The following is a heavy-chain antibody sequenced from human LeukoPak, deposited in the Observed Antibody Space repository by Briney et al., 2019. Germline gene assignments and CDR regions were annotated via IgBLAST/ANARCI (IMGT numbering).Heavy chain of an antibody. CDR2: IPSDGNNK. CDR1: GFTLTTYG. V-gene: IGHV3-30*02. J-gene: IGHJ4*01. CDR3: VREGFYFFDF. Sequence: GGSLRLSCAASGFTLTTYGVHWVRQAPGQGLEWVAFIPSDGNNKQYAESVKGRVTIFRDNAKDSVYLQMNSLRAEDSATYYCVREGFYFFDFWGQGTLVTVSS.